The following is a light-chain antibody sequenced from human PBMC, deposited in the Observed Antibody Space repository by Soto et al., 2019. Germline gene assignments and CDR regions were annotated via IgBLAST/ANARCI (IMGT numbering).Light chain of an antibody. CDR3: AAWDARLGAYV. V-gene: IGLV1-44*01. CDR2: TNN. Sequence: QSALTQPPSASATPGQRVTISCSGSNSNIGTNTVNWYQRLPGTAPRLLIYTNNQRPSGVPQRFSGSKTGTSASLAIGVLQSEDGADYYCAAWDARLGAYVFGIGTKVTV. CDR1: NSNIGTNT. J-gene: IGLJ1*01.